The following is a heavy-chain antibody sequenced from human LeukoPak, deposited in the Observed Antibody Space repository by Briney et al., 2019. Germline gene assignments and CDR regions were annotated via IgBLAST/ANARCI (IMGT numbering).Heavy chain of an antibody. CDR2: IYPGDSDT. J-gene: IGHJ4*02. V-gene: IGHV5-51*01. Sequence: GESLKISCKGSGYSFNTYWIGWVRHMPGRGLEWMGIIYPGDSDTRYSPSFQGQVTISADKSISTAYLQWSSLKASDTAMYYCARQFRDSSGYYSYYFDYWGQGTLVTVSS. CDR3: ARQFRDSSGYYSYYFDY. CDR1: GYSFNTYW. D-gene: IGHD3-22*01.